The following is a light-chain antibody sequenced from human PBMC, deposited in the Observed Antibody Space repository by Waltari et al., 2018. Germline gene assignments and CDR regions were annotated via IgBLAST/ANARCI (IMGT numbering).Light chain of an antibody. J-gene: IGKJ4*01. CDR1: QTINTY. CDR3: QQAYTTV. CDR2: VTT. V-gene: IGKV1-39*01. Sequence: DMQLTQSPSSLSASVGDRVTVTCRASQTINTYINWYQMKPGKAPKLLLYVTTSLRSGVPSRFSGHGSGTDFSLTISSLQPEDFATYYCQQAYTTVFGGGTRVDI.